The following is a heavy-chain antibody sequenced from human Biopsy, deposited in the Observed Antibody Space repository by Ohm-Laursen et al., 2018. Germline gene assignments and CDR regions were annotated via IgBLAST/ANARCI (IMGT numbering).Heavy chain of an antibody. J-gene: IGHJ4*02. D-gene: IGHD6-19*01. CDR3: ARNTGWYGDLYYFDY. V-gene: IGHV1-46*01. Sequence: GASVKVSCKASGFSFTGYYIHWVRQAPGQGLGWMGMINPSGSTTSYPQIFQGRVTMTRDTSKSTVYMELSSLRSADTAVYFCARNTGWYGDLYYFDYWGQGTLVTVSS. CDR1: GFSFTGYY. CDR2: INPSGSTT.